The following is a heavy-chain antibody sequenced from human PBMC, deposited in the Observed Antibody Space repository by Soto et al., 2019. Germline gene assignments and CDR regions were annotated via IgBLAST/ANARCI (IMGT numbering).Heavy chain of an antibody. CDR3: ARNNDYGEYTFEY. Sequence: WWCXRLSCAAAVFSFISYSIHWFRHAPGKGLEWVAVISYDGSNKYYADSVKGRFTISRDNSKNTLYLQMNSLRAEDTAVYYCARNNDYGEYTFEYWGPGTLV. CDR1: VFSFISYS. CDR2: ISYDGSNK. D-gene: IGHD4-17*01. J-gene: IGHJ4*02. V-gene: IGHV3-30-3*01.